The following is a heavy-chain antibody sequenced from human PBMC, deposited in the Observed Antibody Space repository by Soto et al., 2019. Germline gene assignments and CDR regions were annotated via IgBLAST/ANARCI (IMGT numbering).Heavy chain of an antibody. CDR1: GFTFSGSA. Sequence: EVQLVESGGGLVQPGGSLKLSCAAYGFTFSGSAMHWVRKASGKGLEWVGRIRSKANSYATAYAVSLKGRFTISRDDSRNTAYLQMNSLKTEDTAVYYCARGVYDFWSVDPKGLDYWGQGTVVTVSS. D-gene: IGHD3-3*01. CDR2: IRSKANSYAT. CDR3: ARGVYDFWSVDPKGLDY. V-gene: IGHV3-73*02. J-gene: IGHJ4*02.